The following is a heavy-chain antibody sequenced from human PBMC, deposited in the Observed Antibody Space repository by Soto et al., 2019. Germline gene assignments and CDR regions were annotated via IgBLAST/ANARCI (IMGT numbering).Heavy chain of an antibody. D-gene: IGHD6-6*01. Sequence: GASVKVSCKASGYTFTGYYMHWVRQAPGQGLEWMGWINPNSGGTNYAQKFQGWVTMTRDTSISTAYMELSRLRSDDTAVYYCARGDPRRPNRYYYYYYMDVWGKGTTVTVSS. CDR2: INPNSGGT. CDR3: ARGDPRRPNRYYYYYYMDV. CDR1: GYTFTGYY. J-gene: IGHJ6*03. V-gene: IGHV1-2*04.